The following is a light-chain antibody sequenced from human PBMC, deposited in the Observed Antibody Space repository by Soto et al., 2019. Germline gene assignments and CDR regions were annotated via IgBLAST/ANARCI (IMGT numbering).Light chain of an antibody. Sequence: DIQMTQSPSTLSAFVGDRVTITCRASQSISSWLAWYQQKPGKAPKLLIYDASSLESGVPSRFSGSGSGTEFTITISSLQPDDFATYYCQQYNSSPWTFGQGTKVEIK. CDR1: QSISSW. CDR3: QQYNSSPWT. V-gene: IGKV1-5*01. CDR2: DAS. J-gene: IGKJ1*01.